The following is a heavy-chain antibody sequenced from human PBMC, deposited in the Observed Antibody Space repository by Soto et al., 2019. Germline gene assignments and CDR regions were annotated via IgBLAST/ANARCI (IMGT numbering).Heavy chain of an antibody. J-gene: IGHJ4*02. CDR1: GGTFSSYA. V-gene: IGHV1-69*13. D-gene: IGHD2-21*02. CDR2: IIPIFGTA. CDR3: ASQDPCGGDCYTPRYYFDY. Sequence: SVKVSCKASGGTFSSYAISWVRQAPGQGLEWMGGIIPIFGTANYAQKFQGRVTITADESTSTAYMELSSLRSEDTAVYYCASQDPCGGDCYTPRYYFDYWGQGTLVTV.